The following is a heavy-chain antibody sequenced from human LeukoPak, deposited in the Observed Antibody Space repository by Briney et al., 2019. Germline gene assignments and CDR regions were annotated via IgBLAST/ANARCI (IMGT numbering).Heavy chain of an antibody. Sequence: GGSLRLSCAASGFTFSSYAMSWVRQAPGKGLEWVSAISGSGGSTYYADSVKGRFTISRDNAKNSLYLQMNSLRAEDTAVYYCARERRSTYYYDSSGYFGGFGLFDYWGQGTLVTVSS. CDR1: GFTFSSYA. D-gene: IGHD3-22*01. V-gene: IGHV3-23*01. CDR2: ISGSGGST. J-gene: IGHJ4*02. CDR3: ARERRSTYYYDSSGYFGGFGLFDY.